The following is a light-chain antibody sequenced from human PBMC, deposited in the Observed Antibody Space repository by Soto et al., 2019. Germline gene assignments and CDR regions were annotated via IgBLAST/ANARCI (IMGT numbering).Light chain of an antibody. CDR1: QSVDSN. CDR2: GAS. J-gene: IGKJ4*01. CDR3: QKYNDWPLT. V-gene: IGKV3D-15*01. Sequence: EIVMTQSPATLSVSPGDGATLSCSASQSVDSNLAGYQQKPGQTPRLLMYGASTRPTGIPARFSGSASGTDFTLTIIILQSEDSAVYYFQKYNDWPLTFGGGTKVEIK.